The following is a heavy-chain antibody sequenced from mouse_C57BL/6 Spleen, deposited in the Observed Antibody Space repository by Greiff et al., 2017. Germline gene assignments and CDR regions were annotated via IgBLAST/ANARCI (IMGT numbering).Heavy chain of an antibody. D-gene: IGHD2-4*01. Sequence: VKVVESGAELVKPGASVKISCKASGYAFSSYWMNWVKQRPGKGLEWIGQIYPGDGDTNYNGKFKGKATLTADKSSSTAYMQLSSLTSEDSAVYFCARSNYDYDGFAYWGQGTLVTVSA. CDR2: IYPGDGDT. CDR3: ARSNYDYDGFAY. CDR1: GYAFSSYW. V-gene: IGHV1-80*01. J-gene: IGHJ3*01.